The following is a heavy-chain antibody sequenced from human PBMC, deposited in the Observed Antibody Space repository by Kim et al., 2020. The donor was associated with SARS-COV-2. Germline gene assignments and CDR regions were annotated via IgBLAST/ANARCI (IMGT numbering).Heavy chain of an antibody. D-gene: IGHD6-13*01. CDR3: ARRDSNTWSLDY. CDR1: GGSMNSYY. CDR2: FSFRGTT. J-gene: IGHJ4*02. Sequence: SETLSLTCTVSGGSMNSYYWSWIRQPPGKGLEWIGYFSFRGTTNYNPSLKSRVTISLDTSKNQFSLKLGSVTAADTAVYYCARRDSNTWSLDYWGQGTLVTVSS. V-gene: IGHV4-59*08.